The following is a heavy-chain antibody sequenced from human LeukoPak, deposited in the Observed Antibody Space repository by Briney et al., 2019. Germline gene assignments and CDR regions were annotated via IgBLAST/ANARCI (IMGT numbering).Heavy chain of an antibody. Sequence: PGGSLRLSCAASGFTFSSYGMHWVRQAPGKGLEWVAVISYDGSNKYYADSVKGRFTISRDNSKNTLYLQMNSLRAEDTAVYYCAKDHYGDFDYWGQGTLVTVSS. CDR2: ISYDGSNK. CDR3: AKDHYGDFDY. J-gene: IGHJ4*02. D-gene: IGHD4-17*01. CDR1: GFTFSSYG. V-gene: IGHV3-30*18.